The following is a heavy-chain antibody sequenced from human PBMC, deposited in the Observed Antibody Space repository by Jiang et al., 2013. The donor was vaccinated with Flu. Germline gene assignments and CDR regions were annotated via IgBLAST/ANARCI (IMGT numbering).Heavy chain of an antibody. J-gene: IGHJ4*02. CDR1: GYTFTGYY. CDR2: INPNSGGT. D-gene: IGHD5-18*01. CDR3: ARVMDTAMAPRNFDY. Sequence: GAEVKKPGASVKVSCKASGYTFTGYYMHWVRQAPGQGLEWMGWINPNSGGTNYAQKFQGRVTMTRDTSISTAYMELSRLRSDDTAVYYCARVMDTAMAPRNFDYWGQGTLVTVSS. V-gene: IGHV1-2*02.